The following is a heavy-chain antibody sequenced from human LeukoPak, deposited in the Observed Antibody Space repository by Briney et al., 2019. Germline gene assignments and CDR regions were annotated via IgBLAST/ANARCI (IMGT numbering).Heavy chain of an antibody. V-gene: IGHV4-39*01. J-gene: IGHJ4*02. CDR3: ARHSSSVTTFGY. CDR1: GGSISSSSYY. CDR2: IYYSGST. D-gene: IGHD4-17*01. Sequence: KPSETLSLTCTVSGGSISSSSYYWGWIRQPPGKGVEWIGSIYYSGSTYYNPSLKSRVTISVDTSKNQFSLKLSSVTAADTAVYYCARHSSSVTTFGYWGQGTLVTVSS.